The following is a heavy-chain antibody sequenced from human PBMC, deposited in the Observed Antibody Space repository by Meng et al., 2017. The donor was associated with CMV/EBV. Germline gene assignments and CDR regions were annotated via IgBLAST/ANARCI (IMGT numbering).Heavy chain of an antibody. V-gene: IGHV3-7*01. CDR3: ARVPRIAAAGTWTR. CDR2: IKQDGSEK. Sequence: GSLRLSCAASGFTFSSYWMSWVRQAPGKGLEWVANIKQDGSEKYYVDSVKGRFTISRDNAKNSLYLQMNSLRAEDTAVYYCARVPRIAAAGTWTRWGQGTLVTVSS. D-gene: IGHD6-13*01. J-gene: IGHJ4*02. CDR1: GFTFSSYW.